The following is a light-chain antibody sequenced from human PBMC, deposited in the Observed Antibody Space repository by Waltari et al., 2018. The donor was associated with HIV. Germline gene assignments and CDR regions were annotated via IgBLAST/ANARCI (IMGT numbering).Light chain of an antibody. CDR2: GAF. Sequence: DIQMTQSPSSLSASVGDRVTIPCRARQSISTYLNWYQQKPGKAPKLLIYGAFSLQSGVPSGFSGSGSGTDFTLTITSLQPEDFATYYCQQSYRIPLAFGGGTKVEL. V-gene: IGKV1-39*01. CDR3: QQSYRIPLA. J-gene: IGKJ4*01. CDR1: QSISTY.